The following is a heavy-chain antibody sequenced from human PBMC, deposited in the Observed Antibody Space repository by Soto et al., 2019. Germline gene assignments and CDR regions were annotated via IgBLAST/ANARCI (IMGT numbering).Heavy chain of an antibody. Sequence: SVKVSCKASGGTFSSYAISWVRQAPGQGLEWMGGIIPIFGTANYAQKFQGRVTITADESTSTAYMELSSLRSEDTAVYYCAGYSSSSPIPPVLGAFDIWGQGTMVTVSS. CDR2: IIPIFGTA. J-gene: IGHJ3*02. CDR1: GGTFSSYA. CDR3: AGYSSSSPIPPVLGAFDI. V-gene: IGHV1-69*13. D-gene: IGHD6-6*01.